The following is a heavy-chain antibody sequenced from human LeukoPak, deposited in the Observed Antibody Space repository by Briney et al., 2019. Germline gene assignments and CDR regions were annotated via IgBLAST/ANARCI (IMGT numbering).Heavy chain of an antibody. Sequence: GGSLRLSCAASGFTFSTYTIHWVRQAPGKGLEWVAVISYDGSNKYYADSVKGRFTISRDNSKNTLYLQMNSLRAEDTAVYYCAREGALGYCSGGSCYPNWGQGTLVTVSS. J-gene: IGHJ4*02. CDR2: ISYDGSNK. CDR3: AREGALGYCSGGSCYPN. D-gene: IGHD2-15*01. CDR1: GFTFSTYT. V-gene: IGHV3-30*04.